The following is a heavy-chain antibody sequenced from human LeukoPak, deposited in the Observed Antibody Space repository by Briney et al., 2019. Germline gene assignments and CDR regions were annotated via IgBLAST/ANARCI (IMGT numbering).Heavy chain of an antibody. D-gene: IGHD5-18*01. CDR1: GFTFSRHW. Sequence: GGSLRLSCAASGFTFSRHWMGWVRQAPGKGLEWVANIKQDASQYYVDSVRGRFTISRDNAKNSLYLQMNSLRAEDTAVYYCARDGDTAMVAYWGQGTLVTVSS. CDR2: IKQDASQ. CDR3: ARDGDTAMVAY. J-gene: IGHJ4*02. V-gene: IGHV3-7*01.